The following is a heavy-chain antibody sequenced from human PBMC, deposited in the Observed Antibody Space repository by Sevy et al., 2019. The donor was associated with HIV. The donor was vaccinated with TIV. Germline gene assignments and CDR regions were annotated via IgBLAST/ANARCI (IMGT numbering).Heavy chain of an antibody. Sequence: SETLSLTCTVSGGSISSSSYYWGWIRQPPGKGLEWIGSIYYSGSTYYNPSLKSRVTISVDTPKNQFSLKLSSVTAADTAVYYCARRGIAVAGAYYYYGMDVWGQGTTVTVSS. D-gene: IGHD6-19*01. J-gene: IGHJ6*02. CDR1: GGSISSSSYY. V-gene: IGHV4-39*01. CDR2: IYYSGST. CDR3: ARRGIAVAGAYYYYGMDV.